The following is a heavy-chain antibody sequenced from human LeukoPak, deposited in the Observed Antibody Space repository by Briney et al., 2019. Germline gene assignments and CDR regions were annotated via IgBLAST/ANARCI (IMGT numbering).Heavy chain of an antibody. CDR2: IYYSGST. CDR3: ATTPDYYDSSGYDY. D-gene: IGHD3-22*01. J-gene: IGHJ4*02. CDR1: GGSISSSSYY. V-gene: IGHV4-39*01. Sequence: SETLSLTCTVSGGSISSSSYYWGWIRQPPGTGLEWIGSIYYSGSTYYNPSLKSRVTISVDTSKNQFSLKLSSVTAADTAVYYCATTPDYYDSSGYDYWGQGTLVTVSS.